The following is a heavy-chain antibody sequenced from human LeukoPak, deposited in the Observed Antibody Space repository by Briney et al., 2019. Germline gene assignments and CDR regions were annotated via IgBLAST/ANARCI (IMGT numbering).Heavy chain of an antibody. Sequence: PGGSLRLSCAASGFTFDDYGMSWVRQAPGEGLEWVSGINWNGGSTDYADSVKGRFTISRDNAKKSLYLQMNSLRAEDTALYYCARDTHYGSNYWGQGTLVTVSS. CDR2: INWNGGST. V-gene: IGHV3-20*04. CDR1: GFTFDDYG. J-gene: IGHJ4*02. D-gene: IGHD3-10*01. CDR3: ARDTHYGSNY.